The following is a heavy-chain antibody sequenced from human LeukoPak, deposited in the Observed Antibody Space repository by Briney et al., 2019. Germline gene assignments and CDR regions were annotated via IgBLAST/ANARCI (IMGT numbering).Heavy chain of an antibody. V-gene: IGHV4-31*03. CDR3: ARAYGDYPLNNWFDP. Sequence: SQTLSLTCTVSGGSISSGDYYWSWIRQHPGKGLEWIGYIYYSGSTYYNPSLKSRLTISVDTSRNQFSLKLSSVTAADTAVYYCARAYGDYPLNNWFDPWGQGTLVTVSS. D-gene: IGHD4-17*01. J-gene: IGHJ5*02. CDR2: IYYSGST. CDR1: GGSISSGDYY.